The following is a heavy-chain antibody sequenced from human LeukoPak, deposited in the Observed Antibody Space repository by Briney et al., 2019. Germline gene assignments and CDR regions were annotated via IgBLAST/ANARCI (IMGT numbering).Heavy chain of an antibody. Sequence: GGSLRLSCAASGFTVSSNYMSWVRQAPGKGLEWVSVLYSDGTTYYADSVKGRFTISRDNSKNTLYLQMNSLRAEDTAVYYCARAAYDSNGFTANHDYWGQGTLVTVSS. CDR2: LYSDGTT. V-gene: IGHV3-53*01. J-gene: IGHJ4*02. D-gene: IGHD3-22*01. CDR1: GFTVSSNY. CDR3: ARAAYDSNGFTANHDY.